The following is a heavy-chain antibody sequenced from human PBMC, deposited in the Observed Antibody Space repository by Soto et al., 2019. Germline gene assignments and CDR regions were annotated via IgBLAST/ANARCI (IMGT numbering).Heavy chain of an antibody. V-gene: IGHV3-33*01. J-gene: IGHJ4*02. Sequence: GGSLRLSCAASGFTFSSYGMHWVRQAPGKGLEWVVVIWYDGSNKYYADSVKGRFTISRDNSKNTLYLQMNSLRAEDTAVYYCARGVFWSGHIDYWGQGTLVTVSS. D-gene: IGHD3-3*01. CDR2: IWYDGSNK. CDR3: ARGVFWSGHIDY. CDR1: GFTFSSYG.